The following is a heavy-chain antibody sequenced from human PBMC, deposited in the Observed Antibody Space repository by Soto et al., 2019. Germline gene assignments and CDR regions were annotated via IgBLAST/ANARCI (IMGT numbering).Heavy chain of an antibody. CDR1: GYTFIRYG. CDR2: ISGYNGDT. V-gene: IGHV1-18*01. CDR3: AKNGQPPYYYYGLDV. D-gene: IGHD2-8*01. J-gene: IGHJ6*02. Sequence: ASVKVSCKTAGYTFIRYGISLGRQAPGQGLEWMGWISGYNGDTNYAQKFQDRVSMTIDTSTGTAYMELRSLTSDDTAIYYCAKNGQPPYYYYGLDVWGQGTKVTVS.